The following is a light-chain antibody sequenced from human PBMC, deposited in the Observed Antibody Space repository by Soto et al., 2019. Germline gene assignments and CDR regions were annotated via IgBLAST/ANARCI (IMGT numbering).Light chain of an antibody. J-gene: IGKJ2*02. CDR2: KAS. CDR1: QSVSNW. V-gene: IGKV1-5*03. CDR3: QQYRSAST. Sequence: DIQMTQSPSTLSAFVRDRVTITCRASQSVSNWLAWYQQKPGKAPRLLISKASTLESGVPSRFSGSGSGTEFTLSISSLQPEDFATYYCQQYRSASTFGQGTKLEIK.